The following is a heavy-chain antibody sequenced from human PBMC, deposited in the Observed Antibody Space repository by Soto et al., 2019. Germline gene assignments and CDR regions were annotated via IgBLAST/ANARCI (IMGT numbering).Heavy chain of an antibody. Sequence: EVQLLESGGGLVQPGGSLRLSCAVSGFTFSSNPMTWFRKAPGKGLECVSSITGSGDSTYYADSVKGRFTISRDKSKSTLYLQMNSLRAEDTAVYYCAKDLQFSGWLSAQTFDYWGQGTQVTVSS. V-gene: IGHV3-23*01. J-gene: IGHJ4*02. CDR1: GFTFSSNP. CDR2: ITGSGDST. D-gene: IGHD6-19*01. CDR3: AKDLQFSGWLSAQTFDY.